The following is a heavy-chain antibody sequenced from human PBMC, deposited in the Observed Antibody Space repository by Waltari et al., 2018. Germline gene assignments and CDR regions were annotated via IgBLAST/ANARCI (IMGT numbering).Heavy chain of an antibody. D-gene: IGHD6-19*01. J-gene: IGHJ4*02. Sequence: QVQLVQSGAEVKKPGASVKVSCKASGYTFTGSSMPWVRQAPGQGLEWMGRINPNSGGTNYAQKFQGRVTMTRDTSISTAYMELSRLRSDDTAVYYCARVDSSGWYWDYWGQGTLVTVSS. CDR3: ARVDSSGWYWDY. CDR1: GYTFTGSS. V-gene: IGHV1-2*06. CDR2: INPNSGGT.